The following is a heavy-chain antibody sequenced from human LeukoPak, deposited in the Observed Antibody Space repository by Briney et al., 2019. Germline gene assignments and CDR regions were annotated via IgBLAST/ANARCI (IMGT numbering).Heavy chain of an antibody. V-gene: IGHV3-73*01. D-gene: IGHD3-16*01. J-gene: IGHJ4*02. CDR1: GLTFSASE. Sequence: GGSLKLSCVASGLTFSASEMHWVRQASGKGLEWLGRVRSKVKNYATAYAASVDGRFTISRDDSKSTAYLQMNSLKIEDTAVYYCAREVGGFDYWGQGTLVTVSS. CDR2: VRSKVKNYAT. CDR3: AREVGGFDY.